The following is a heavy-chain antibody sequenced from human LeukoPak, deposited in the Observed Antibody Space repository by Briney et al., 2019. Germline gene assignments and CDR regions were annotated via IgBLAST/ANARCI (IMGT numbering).Heavy chain of an antibody. CDR1: GGTFSSYA. J-gene: IGHJ4*02. V-gene: IGHV1-2*02. Sequence: ASVKVSCKASGGTFSSYAISWVRQAPGQGLEWMGGIIPNSGGTNYAQKFQGRVTMTRDTSISTAYMELSRLRSDDTAVYYCAKEGSSWQIFDYWGQGTLVTVSS. D-gene: IGHD6-13*01. CDR3: AKEGSSWQIFDY. CDR2: IIPNSGGT.